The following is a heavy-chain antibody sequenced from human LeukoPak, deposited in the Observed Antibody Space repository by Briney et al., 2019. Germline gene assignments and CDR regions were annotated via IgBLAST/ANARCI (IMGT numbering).Heavy chain of an antibody. Sequence: SQTLSLTCTVPGGSISSGGYYWSWIRQHPGKGLEWIGYIYYRGSTYYNPSLKSRLTISVDTSKNQFSLKLSSVTAADTAVYYCARTGYYYYYMDVWGKGTTVTVSS. V-gene: IGHV4-31*02. CDR3: ARTGYYYYYMDV. J-gene: IGHJ6*03. CDR2: IYYRGST. CDR1: GGSISSGGYY.